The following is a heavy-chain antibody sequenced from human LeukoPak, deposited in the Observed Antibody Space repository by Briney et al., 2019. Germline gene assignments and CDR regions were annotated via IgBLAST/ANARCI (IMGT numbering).Heavy chain of an antibody. D-gene: IGHD6-19*01. Sequence: GGSLRLSCTASGFTFSNFWMGWVRQAPGKGLEWVANIKQDETEKFYLGSVKGRFTISRDNAKNSLYLQLNSLRAEDTAVYYCASHTFSGWYQFDYWGQGTLVTVSS. J-gene: IGHJ4*02. V-gene: IGHV3-7*03. CDR3: ASHTFSGWYQFDY. CDR2: IKQDETEK. CDR1: GFTFSNFW.